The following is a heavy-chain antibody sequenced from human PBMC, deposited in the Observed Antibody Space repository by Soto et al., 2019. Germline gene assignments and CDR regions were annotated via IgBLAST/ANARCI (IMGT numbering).Heavy chain of an antibody. D-gene: IGHD6-13*01. CDR1: GFTFSSYG. V-gene: IGHV3-33*01. Sequence: PRLSCAASGFTFSSYGMHWVRQAPGKGLEWVAVIWYDGSNKYYADSVKGRFTISRDNSKNTLYLQMNSLRAEDTAVYYCARDMGIAAAEYYFDYWGQGTLVTVSS. J-gene: IGHJ4*02. CDR3: ARDMGIAAAEYYFDY. CDR2: IWYDGSNK.